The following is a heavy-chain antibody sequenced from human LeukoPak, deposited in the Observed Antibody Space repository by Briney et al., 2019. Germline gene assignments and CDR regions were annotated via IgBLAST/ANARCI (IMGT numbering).Heavy chain of an antibody. D-gene: IGHD6-6*01. CDR3: AGGGQISGSSLPHDY. CDR1: GYTFTSYY. CDR2: INPNSGGI. Sequence: ASVKVSCKASGYTFTSYYMHWVRQAPGQGLEWMAWINPNSGGINYAQKFRGRVTMTGDTSIGTAYMELSRLGSDDTAVYYCAGGGQISGSSLPHDYWGQGTLVTVSS. V-gene: IGHV1-2*02. J-gene: IGHJ4*02.